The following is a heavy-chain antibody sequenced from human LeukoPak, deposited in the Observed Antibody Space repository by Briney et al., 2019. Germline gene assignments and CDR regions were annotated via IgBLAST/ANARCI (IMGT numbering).Heavy chain of an antibody. CDR2: ISSSSSYI. D-gene: IGHD6-19*01. J-gene: IGHJ6*02. V-gene: IGHV3-21*01. CDR3: ARAIAVPAYYYYYGMDV. CDR1: GFTFSSYS. Sequence: GGSLRLSCAASGFTFSSYSMSWVRQAPGKGLEWVSSISSSSSYIYYADSVKGRFTISRDNAKNSLYLQMNSLRAEDTAVYYCARAIAVPAYYYYYGMDVWGQGTTVTVSS.